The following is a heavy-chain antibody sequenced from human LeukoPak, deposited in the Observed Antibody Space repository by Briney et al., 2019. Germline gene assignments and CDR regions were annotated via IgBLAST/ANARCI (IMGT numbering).Heavy chain of an antibody. CDR3: ANWAGDGYNPYYFDY. CDR2: ISGSGGST. J-gene: IGHJ4*02. V-gene: IGHV3-23*01. Sequence: GGSLRLSCAASGFTFSSYGMSWVRQAPGKGLEWVSAISGSGGSTYYADSVKGRFTISRDNSKNTLYLQMNSLRAEDTAVYYCANWAGDGYNPYYFDYWGQGTLVTVSS. D-gene: IGHD5-24*01. CDR1: GFTFSSYG.